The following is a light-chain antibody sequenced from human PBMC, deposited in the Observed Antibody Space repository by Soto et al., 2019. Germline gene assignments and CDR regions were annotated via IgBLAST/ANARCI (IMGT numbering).Light chain of an antibody. CDR3: SVWDDSLSAWV. J-gene: IGLJ3*02. CDR1: SSNIGAGYD. Sequence: QSVLTQPPSVSGAPGQTVSIPCSGSSSNIGAGYDVHWYQQLPGTVPKLVIYLNRQRPSDVPDRFSGSKTDTSASLAISGLQPEDEADYYCSVWDDSLSAWVFGGGTKLTVL. CDR2: LNR. V-gene: IGLV1-40*01.